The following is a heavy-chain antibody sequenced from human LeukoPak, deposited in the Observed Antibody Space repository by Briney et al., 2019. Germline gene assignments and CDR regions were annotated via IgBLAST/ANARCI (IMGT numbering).Heavy chain of an antibody. V-gene: IGHV3-23*01. CDR3: AKVHSRGYYGSGSYYNFYYGMDV. Sequence: PGGSLRLSCAASGFSFSSYAMSWVRQAPGKGLEWVSAISGSGGSTYYADSVKGRFTISRDNSKNTLYMQMNSLRAEDTAVYYCAKVHSRGYYGSGSYYNFYYGMDVWGQGTTVTVSS. D-gene: IGHD3-10*01. J-gene: IGHJ6*02. CDR2: ISGSGGST. CDR1: GFSFSSYA.